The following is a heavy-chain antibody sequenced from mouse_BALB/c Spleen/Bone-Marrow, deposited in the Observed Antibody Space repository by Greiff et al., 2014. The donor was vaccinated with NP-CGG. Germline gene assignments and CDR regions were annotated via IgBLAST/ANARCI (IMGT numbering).Heavy chain of an antibody. CDR2: IYPGDGDT. CDR1: GYAFSSSW. D-gene: IGHD2-3*01. V-gene: IGHV1-82*01. Sequence: QVQLQQSGPELVKPGASVKISCKASGYAFSSSWMNWVKQRPGQGLEWIGRIYPGDGDTKYNGKFKGKATLTADKSSSTAYMQLSSLTSVDSAVYFCARSDGYRDMGYWGQGTSVTVSS. CDR3: ARSDGYRDMGY. J-gene: IGHJ4*01.